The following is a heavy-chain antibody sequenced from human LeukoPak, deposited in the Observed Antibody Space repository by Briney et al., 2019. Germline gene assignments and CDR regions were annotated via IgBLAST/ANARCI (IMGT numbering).Heavy chain of an antibody. CDR2: IRSSGDTI. Sequence: GGSLRLSCAASGFTFSSYEMNWVRQAPGKGLEWVSYIRSSGDTIYYADSVKGRFTISRDNAKNSLYLQMNSLRAEDTAVYYCARGDGYTKLYYFDYWGQGTLVTVSS. J-gene: IGHJ4*02. CDR3: ARGDGYTKLYYFDY. V-gene: IGHV3-48*03. D-gene: IGHD5-24*01. CDR1: GFTFSSYE.